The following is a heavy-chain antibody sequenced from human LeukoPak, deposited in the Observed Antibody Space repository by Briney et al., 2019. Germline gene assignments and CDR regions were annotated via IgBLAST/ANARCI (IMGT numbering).Heavy chain of an antibody. D-gene: IGHD3-10*01. V-gene: IGHV3-30*02. CDR2: IRYDGSNK. Sequence: GGSLRLSCAASGFTFSSYGMHWVRQAPGKGLEWVAFIRYDGSNKYYADSVKGRFTISRDNSKNMLYLQMNSLRAEDTAVYYCAKSLSSRGVIIPKTSRYFDYWGQGTLVTVSS. CDR3: AKSLSSRGVIIPKTSRYFDY. J-gene: IGHJ4*02. CDR1: GFTFSSYG.